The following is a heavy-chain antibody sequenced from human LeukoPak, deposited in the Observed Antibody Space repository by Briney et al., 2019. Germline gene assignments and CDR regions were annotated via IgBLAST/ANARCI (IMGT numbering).Heavy chain of an antibody. CDR3: ATAVD. CDR2: ISGSGGST. CDR1: GFTFDDYA. J-gene: IGHJ4*02. Sequence: GGSLRLSCAASGFTFDDYAMHWVRQAPGKGLEWVSGISGSGGSTYYADSVKGRFTISRDNSKNTLYLQMNSLRAEDTAVYYCATAVDWGQGTLVTVSS. V-gene: IGHV3-23*01.